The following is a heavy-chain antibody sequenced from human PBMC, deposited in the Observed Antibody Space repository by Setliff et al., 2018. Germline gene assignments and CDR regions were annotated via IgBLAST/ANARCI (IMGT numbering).Heavy chain of an antibody. Sequence: PSETLSLTCNVSADSISSSYDYWAWIRQPPGKGLEWIGSIYNSGSTYYNPSLKSRVSISVDTSKNQLSLKLSSVTAADTAVYYCARDLYDYDFWSGYPPALDYWGQGTLVTVSS. CDR1: ADSISSSYDY. CDR3: ARDLYDYDFWSGYPPALDY. V-gene: IGHV4-39*07. D-gene: IGHD3-3*01. CDR2: IYNSGST. J-gene: IGHJ4*02.